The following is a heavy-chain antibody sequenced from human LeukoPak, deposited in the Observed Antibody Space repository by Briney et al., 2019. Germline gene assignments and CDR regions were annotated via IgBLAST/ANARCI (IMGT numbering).Heavy chain of an antibody. D-gene: IGHD2-2*01. CDR2: ISSSSSTI. Sequence: GGSLRLSCAASGFTFSSYSMNWVRQAPGKGLEWVSYISSSSSTIYYADSVKGRFTISRDNAKNSLYLQMNSLRAEDTAVYYCAKPGGAAAPYYYYYYMDVWGKGTTVTVSS. CDR1: GFTFSSYS. V-gene: IGHV3-48*01. CDR3: AKPGGAAAPYYYYYYMDV. J-gene: IGHJ6*03.